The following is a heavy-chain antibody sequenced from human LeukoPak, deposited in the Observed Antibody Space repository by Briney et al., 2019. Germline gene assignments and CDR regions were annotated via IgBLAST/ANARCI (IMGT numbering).Heavy chain of an antibody. CDR1: GGSISSYY. Sequence: PPETLSLTCTVSGGSISSYYWSWIRQPPGKGLEWIGYIYYSGSTNYNPSLKSRVTISVDTSKNQFSLKLSSVTAADTAVYYCARARGVIPVAFDIWGQGTMVTVSS. V-gene: IGHV4-59*01. CDR3: ARARGVIPVAFDI. D-gene: IGHD3-10*01. J-gene: IGHJ3*02. CDR2: IYYSGST.